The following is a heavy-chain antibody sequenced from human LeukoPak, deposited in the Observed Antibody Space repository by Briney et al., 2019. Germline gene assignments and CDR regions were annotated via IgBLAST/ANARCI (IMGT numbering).Heavy chain of an antibody. J-gene: IGHJ3*02. CDR2: IGTVGDT. V-gene: IGHV3-13*01. CDR1: GFRFSSYE. CDR3: VRDLTGENAFDI. Sequence: GGSLRLSCAASGFRFSSYEMHWVRQATGKGLEWVSAIGTVGDTYYPDSVKGRLTISREDAKNSLYLQMSSLRAGDTAVYYCVRDLTGENAFDIWGQGTMVTVSS. D-gene: IGHD3-16*01.